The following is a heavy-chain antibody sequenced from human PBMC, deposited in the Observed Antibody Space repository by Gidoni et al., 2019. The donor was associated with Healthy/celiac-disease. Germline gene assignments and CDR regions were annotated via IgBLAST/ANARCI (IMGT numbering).Heavy chain of an antibody. V-gene: IGHV3-11*03. CDR3: ARRYSSSWQQGTFYYYYYYMDV. J-gene: IGHJ6*03. Sequence: KGRFTISRDNAKNSLYLQMNSLRAEDTAVYYCARRYSSSWQQGTFYYYYYYMDVWGKGTTVTVSS. D-gene: IGHD6-13*01.